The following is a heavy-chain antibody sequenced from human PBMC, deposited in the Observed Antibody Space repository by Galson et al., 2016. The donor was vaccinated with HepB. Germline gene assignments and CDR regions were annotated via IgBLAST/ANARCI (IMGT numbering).Heavy chain of an antibody. J-gene: IGHJ4*02. CDR1: GFTFSDHY. Sequence: SLRLSCAASGFTFSDHYMDWVRQPPGKGLEWVGRTKNKVNGYTTEYAASVKGRFTISISRDDSKNSLYLHMNSLKTEETAVYYCTSTPRRYGSGTFFDYWGQGTLVTVSS. CDR3: TSTPRRYGSGTFFDY. CDR2: TKNKVNGYTT. V-gene: IGHV3-72*01. D-gene: IGHD3-10*01.